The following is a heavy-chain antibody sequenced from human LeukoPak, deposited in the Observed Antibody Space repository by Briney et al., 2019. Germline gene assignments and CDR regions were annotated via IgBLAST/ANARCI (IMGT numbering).Heavy chain of an antibody. V-gene: IGHV4-61*01. CDR1: GGSVSSGSYY. CDR3: ARNSGAFDY. D-gene: IGHD7-27*01. J-gene: IGHJ4*02. Sequence: SETLSLTCTVSGGSVSSGSYYWSWIRQPPGKGLEWIGYIYYSGSTNYNPSLKGRVTISVDSSKNQFSLKLISVTAADTAVYYCARNSGAFDYWGQGTLVTVSS. CDR2: IYYSGST.